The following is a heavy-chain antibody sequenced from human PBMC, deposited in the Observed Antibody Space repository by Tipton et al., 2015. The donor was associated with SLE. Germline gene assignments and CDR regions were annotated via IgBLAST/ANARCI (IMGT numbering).Heavy chain of an antibody. J-gene: IGHJ6*03. D-gene: IGHD3-22*01. CDR3: ARGLNYYDSSGYYPFYYMDV. Sequence: TLSLTCFVSGASVRSTSYHWGWIRQPPGKGLEWIGNIYYDGTAYSTPSLESRVSISVDTSKNQVSLKLSSVTAADTAVYYCARGLNYYDSSGYYPFYYMDVWGKGTTVTVSS. V-gene: IGHV4-39*07. CDR2: IYYDGTA. CDR1: GASVRSTSYH.